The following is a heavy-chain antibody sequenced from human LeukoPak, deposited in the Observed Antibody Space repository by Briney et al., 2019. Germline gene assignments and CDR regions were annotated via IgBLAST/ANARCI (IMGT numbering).Heavy chain of an antibody. Sequence: GESLKISCKGSGYSFTSYWIGWVRQLPGKGLEWMGIIYPGDSDTRYSPSFQGQVTISADKSISTAYLQWSSLEASDTAMYFCARRDSHSWYVDYWGQGTLVTVSS. CDR2: IYPGDSDT. D-gene: IGHD6-13*01. CDR1: GYSFTSYW. V-gene: IGHV5-51*01. J-gene: IGHJ4*02. CDR3: ARRDSHSWYVDY.